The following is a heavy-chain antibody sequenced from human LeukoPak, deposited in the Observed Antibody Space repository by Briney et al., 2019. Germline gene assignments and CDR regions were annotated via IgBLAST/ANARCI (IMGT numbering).Heavy chain of an antibody. Sequence: SETLSLTCSVSGGSISSYYWSWIRQPPGKGLEWIGYIYYSGSTNYNPSLKSRVTISVDTSKNQFSLKLSSVTAADTAVYYCARGGVKGYYDSSGYYPLDYWGQGTLVTVSS. CDR3: ARGGVKGYYDSSGYYPLDY. CDR1: GGSISSYY. V-gene: IGHV4-59*01. D-gene: IGHD3-22*01. J-gene: IGHJ4*02. CDR2: IYYSGST.